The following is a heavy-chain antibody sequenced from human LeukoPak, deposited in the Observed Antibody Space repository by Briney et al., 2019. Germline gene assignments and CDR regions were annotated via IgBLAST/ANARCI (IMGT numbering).Heavy chain of an antibody. CDR1: GFNFRSYS. J-gene: IGHJ4*02. CDR3: ASAYSSSSNFDY. Sequence: GGTLRLSCAASGFNFRSYSTNWVRQVPGKGLEWIAYMSSSGSNIYYADSVKGRFTISRDNAQNSLYLQMNSLRAEDTAVYYCASAYSSSSNFDYWGQGTLVTVSS. D-gene: IGHD6-13*01. CDR2: MSSSGSNI. V-gene: IGHV3-48*01.